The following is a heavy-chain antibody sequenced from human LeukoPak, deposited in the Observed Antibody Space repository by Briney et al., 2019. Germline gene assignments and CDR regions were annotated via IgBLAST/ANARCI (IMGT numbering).Heavy chain of an antibody. CDR2: ISAYNSNT. D-gene: IGHD3-10*01. V-gene: IGHV1-18*01. J-gene: IGHJ6*02. Sequence: ASVKVSCKASGYTFTSYGISWVRQAPGQGLEWMGWISAYNSNTNYAQKLQGRVTMTTDTSTSTAYMELRSLRSDDTAVYYCARDQDYYGSAQKSYYYYYGMDVWGQGTTVTVSS. CDR1: GYTFTSYG. CDR3: ARDQDYYGSAQKSYYYYYGMDV.